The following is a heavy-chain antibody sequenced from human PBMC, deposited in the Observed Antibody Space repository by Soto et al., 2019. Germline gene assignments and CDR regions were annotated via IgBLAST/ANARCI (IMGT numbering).Heavy chain of an antibody. CDR3: AKTAEAVAGTVYGY. V-gene: IGHV3-23*01. CDR1: GFPFSNYA. J-gene: IGHJ4*02. D-gene: IGHD6-19*01. CDR2: IGGSGGST. Sequence: PWGSLRLSCVGSGFPFSNYAMGWVRQAPGKGLEWVSAIGGSGGSTYYADSVKGRFTISRDNSKNTLCLQMNSLRAEDTALYYCAKTAEAVAGTVYGYWGQGTLVTVSS.